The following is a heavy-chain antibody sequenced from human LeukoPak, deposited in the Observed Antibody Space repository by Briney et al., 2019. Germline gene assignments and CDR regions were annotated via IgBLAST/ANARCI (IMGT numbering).Heavy chain of an antibody. D-gene: IGHD3-3*01. V-gene: IGHV3-23*01. J-gene: IGHJ4*02. CDR1: GFTFINYA. CDR2: ISGPGGST. Sequence: GGSLRLSCAASGFTFINYAMSWVRQAPGKGLEWVSGISGPGGSTYYADSVKGRFTISRDDSNNALYLQMHSLRAEDTALYYCASGPPFLKYFEYWGQGTLVTVSS. CDR3: ASGPPFLKYFEY.